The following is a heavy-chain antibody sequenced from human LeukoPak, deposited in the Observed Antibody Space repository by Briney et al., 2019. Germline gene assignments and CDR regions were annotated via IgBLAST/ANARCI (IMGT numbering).Heavy chain of an antibody. D-gene: IGHD6-19*01. CDR2: IYTTGST. Sequence: SETLSLTCTVSAGSISSYYWTWIRQPAGKGLEWIGHIYTTGSTNYNPSLKSRVTTSVDTSKNQFSLKLSSVTAADTAVYYCASERIVVAGDPNVRYYFDYWGQGTLVTVSS. J-gene: IGHJ4*02. CDR1: AGSISSYY. CDR3: ASERIVVAGDPNVRYYFDY. V-gene: IGHV4-4*07.